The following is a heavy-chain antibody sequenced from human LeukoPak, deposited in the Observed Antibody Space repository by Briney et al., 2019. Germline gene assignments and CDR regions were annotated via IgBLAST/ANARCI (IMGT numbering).Heavy chain of an antibody. CDR3: AKDKGDAFDI. CDR1: GFTFSSYG. Sequence: PGGSLRLSCAASGFTFSSYGMHWVRQAPGKGLEWVAFIRYDGSNKYYADSVKGRFTITRDNSKNTLYLQMNSLRAEDTAVYYCAKDKGDAFDIWGQGTMVTVSS. J-gene: IGHJ3*02. CDR2: IRYDGSNK. V-gene: IGHV3-30*02.